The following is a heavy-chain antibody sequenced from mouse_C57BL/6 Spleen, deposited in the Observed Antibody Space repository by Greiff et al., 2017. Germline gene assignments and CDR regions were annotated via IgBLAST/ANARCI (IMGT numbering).Heavy chain of an antibody. Sequence: QVQLQQSGAELVKPGASVKMSCKASGYTFTSYWITWVKQRPGQGLEWIGDIYPGSGSTNYNEKFKSKATLTVDTSSSTAYMHLSSLTSEDSAVXYCTRSDGYLEDYWGQGATLTVSS. CDR3: TRSDGYLEDY. J-gene: IGHJ2*01. D-gene: IGHD2-3*01. CDR2: IYPGSGST. V-gene: IGHV1-55*01. CDR1: GYTFTSYW.